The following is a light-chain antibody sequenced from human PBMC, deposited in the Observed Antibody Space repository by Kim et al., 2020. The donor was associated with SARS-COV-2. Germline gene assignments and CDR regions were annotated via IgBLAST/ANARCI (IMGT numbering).Light chain of an antibody. CDR1: KLGDKY. V-gene: IGLV3-1*01. CDR3: QTWDSSNVV. Sequence: VSPGQTASITCSGDKLGDKYACWYQQKPGQSPVLVIYQDSKRPSGIPERFSGSNSGNTATLTISGTQAMDEADYYCQTWDSSNVVFGGGTKLTVL. J-gene: IGLJ2*01. CDR2: QDS.